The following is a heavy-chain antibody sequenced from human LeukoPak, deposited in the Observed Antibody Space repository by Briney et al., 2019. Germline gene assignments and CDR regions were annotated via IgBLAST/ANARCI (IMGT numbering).Heavy chain of an antibody. CDR1: GFTFTNHA. J-gene: IGHJ3*02. V-gene: IGHV3-23*01. D-gene: IGHD1-26*01. CDR3: ASRTWVGAGYYAFDS. Sequence: PGGSLRLSCAASGFTFTNHAVSWVRQAPGKGLEWVSAEGSAGGTYYADSVKGRFTISRDDSGKTMSPQMNRLRVEDTAVYYCASRTWVGAGYYAFDSWGQGTMVTVSS. CDR2: EGSAGGT.